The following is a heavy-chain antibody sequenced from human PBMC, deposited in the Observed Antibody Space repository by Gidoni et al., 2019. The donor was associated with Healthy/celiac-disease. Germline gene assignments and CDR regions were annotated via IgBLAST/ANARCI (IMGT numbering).Heavy chain of an antibody. V-gene: IGHV3-33*01. Sequence: QVQLVESGGGVVQPGRSLRLSWAAAGGTFSSYGMHWVRQAPGKGLEWLAVIWYDGSTTYYAASVKGRFTISRDNSKNTLYLQMNSLRAEDTAVYYCARDIAAAGTDYFDYWGQGTLVTVSS. CDR2: IWYDGSTT. CDR3: ARDIAAAGTDYFDY. CDR1: GGTFSSYG. D-gene: IGHD6-13*01. J-gene: IGHJ4*02.